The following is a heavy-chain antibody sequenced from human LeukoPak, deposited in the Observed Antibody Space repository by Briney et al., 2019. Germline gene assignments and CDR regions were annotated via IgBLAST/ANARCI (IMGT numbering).Heavy chain of an antibody. CDR2: ISYDGSNK. V-gene: IGHV3-30*18. Sequence: GGSLRLSCAASGFTFSDYYMSWIRQAPGKGLEWVAVISYDGSNKYYADSVKGRFTISRDNSKNTLYLEMNSLRTEDTAVFYCAKGNQFRDFDYWGQGTLVTVSS. J-gene: IGHJ4*02. D-gene: IGHD5-24*01. CDR1: GFTFSDYY. CDR3: AKGNQFRDFDY.